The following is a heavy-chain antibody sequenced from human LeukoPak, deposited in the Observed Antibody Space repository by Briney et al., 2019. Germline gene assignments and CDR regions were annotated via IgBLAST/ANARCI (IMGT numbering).Heavy chain of an antibody. D-gene: IGHD5/OR15-5a*01. CDR2: ICHSGIT. V-gene: IGHV4-38-2*02. Sequence: SETLSLTCTVSDYSISSGYGYYWGWIRQPPGKGLEWIGNICHSGITYYNHFNSSLKSRVTISIDTSKNQFSLRLTSVTAADTAVYFCATLVSTRYYFDYWGQGTLVTVSS. CDR1: DYSISSGYGYY. J-gene: IGHJ4*02. CDR3: ATLVSTRYYFDY.